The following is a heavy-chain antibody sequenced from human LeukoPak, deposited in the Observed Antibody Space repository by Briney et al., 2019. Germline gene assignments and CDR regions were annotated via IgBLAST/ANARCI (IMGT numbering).Heavy chain of an antibody. J-gene: IGHJ6*03. CDR1: SGSISSFY. CDR3: ARGGPPGYYYHYYMDV. Sequence: SETLSLTCTVSSGSISSFYWSWIRHTPGKGLEWIEYIYYSGSTNFNPSLKSRVTISVDTSKNQISLKMSSVTAADTAVYLCARGGPPGYYYHYYMDVWGKGTTVTIS. V-gene: IGHV4-59*01. CDR2: IYYSGST.